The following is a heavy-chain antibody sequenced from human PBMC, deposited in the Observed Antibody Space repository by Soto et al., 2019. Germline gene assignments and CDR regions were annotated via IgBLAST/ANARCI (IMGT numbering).Heavy chain of an antibody. CDR2: ISAYNGNT. CDR1: GYTFTSYG. Sequence: ASVKVSCKASGYTFTSYGISWVRQAPGQGLEWMGWISAYNGNTNYAQKLQGRVTMTTDTSTSTAYMELRSLRSDDTAVYYCAREESHDYGDRKFEYCGQGTLVTVSS. CDR3: AREESHDYGDRKFEY. D-gene: IGHD4-17*01. V-gene: IGHV1-18*01. J-gene: IGHJ4*02.